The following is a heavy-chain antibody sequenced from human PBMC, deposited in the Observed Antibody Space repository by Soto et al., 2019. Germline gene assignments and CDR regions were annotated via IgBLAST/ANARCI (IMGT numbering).Heavy chain of an antibody. D-gene: IGHD6-19*01. J-gene: IGHJ4*02. Sequence: EVQLLESGGGLAQPGVTLRLSCAASGFTFDDYSMTWVRQAPGRGLEWVSTITSSGGSKYYADSVKGRFTISRGNSKNTLYLQVNSLRADDTDVYYCAGWCSGWRGLDYWGQGILVIVSS. CDR3: AGWCSGWRGLDY. CDR2: ITSSGGSK. V-gene: IGHV3-23*01. CDR1: GFTFDDYS.